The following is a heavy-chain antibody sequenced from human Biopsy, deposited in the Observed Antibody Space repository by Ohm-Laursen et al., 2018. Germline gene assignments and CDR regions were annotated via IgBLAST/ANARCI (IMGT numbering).Heavy chain of an antibody. Sequence: PGTLSLTCTVSGGSISSSTTYYWAWLRQPPGKGLEWIGYIYYTGSTNYNPSLKSRVIISVDTSMNHLSLRLTSVTAADTAVYYCARHAPSYSGSYWRYFDLWGRGTLVTVSS. D-gene: IGHD1-26*01. V-gene: IGHV4-61*05. CDR1: GGSISSSTTYY. CDR2: IYYTGST. J-gene: IGHJ2*01. CDR3: ARHAPSYSGSYWRYFDL.